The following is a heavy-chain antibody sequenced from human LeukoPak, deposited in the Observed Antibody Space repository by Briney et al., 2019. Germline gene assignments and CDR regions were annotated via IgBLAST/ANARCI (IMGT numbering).Heavy chain of an antibody. Sequence: SVKVSCKASGGTFSSYAISWVRQAPGQGLEWMGRIIPIFGTANYAQKFQGRVTITTDESTSTAYMELSSLRSEDTAVYYCARNPNYDYWSCYYFDYWGQGTLVTVSS. J-gene: IGHJ4*02. CDR3: ARNPNYDYWSCYYFDY. CDR1: GGTFSSYA. D-gene: IGHD3-3*01. CDR2: IIPIFGTA. V-gene: IGHV1-69*05.